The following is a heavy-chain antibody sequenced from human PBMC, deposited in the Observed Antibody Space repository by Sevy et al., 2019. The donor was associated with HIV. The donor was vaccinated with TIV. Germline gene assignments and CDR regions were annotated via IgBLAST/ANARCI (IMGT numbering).Heavy chain of an antibody. D-gene: IGHD1-26*01. V-gene: IGHV3-21*06. CDR2: INNDGTYI. CDR1: GFNFRDYS. J-gene: IGHJ4*02. Sequence: GGSLRLSCVVSGFNFRDYSMNWVRQAPGKGLEWVSSINNDGTYIFYGDSVKGRFTVSRDNAKNSLYLHMNSLRADDTAVYYCVRDGGDEYGAGSYDGPFDYWGRGTLVTVSS. CDR3: VRDGGDEYGAGSYDGPFDY.